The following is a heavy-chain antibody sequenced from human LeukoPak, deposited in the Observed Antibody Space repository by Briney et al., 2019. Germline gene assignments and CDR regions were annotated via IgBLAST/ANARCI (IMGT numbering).Heavy chain of an antibody. D-gene: IGHD3-10*01. J-gene: IGHJ4*02. CDR1: GFTFSNFG. V-gene: IGHV3-30*18. Sequence: SGGSLRLSCAASGFTFSNFGMHWVRQAPGKGLEWVAVISYDGSIKYYADSVKGRFTISRDNSKNTLYLQMNSLRAEDTAIYYCAKGASYYGSGSFFDYWGQGTLVTVSS. CDR2: ISYDGSIK. CDR3: AKGASYYGSGSFFDY.